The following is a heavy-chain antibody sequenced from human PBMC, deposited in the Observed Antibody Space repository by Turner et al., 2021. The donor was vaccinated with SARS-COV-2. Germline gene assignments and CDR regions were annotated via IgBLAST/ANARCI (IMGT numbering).Heavy chain of an antibody. CDR1: GFTFRTYT. D-gene: IGHD3-10*01. Sequence: QVHLVESGGGVVQPGMSPRLPCAASGFTFRTYTMHWVRQAPGEGLEWVAHISYDGSSTYYTDSVKGRFTVSRDNSKNTVYLQMNSLTEGDTAVYFCARGDGYFASGSPVDYWGQGTRVTVSS. J-gene: IGHJ4*02. V-gene: IGHV3-30*14. CDR2: ISYDGSST. CDR3: ARGDGYFASGSPVDY.